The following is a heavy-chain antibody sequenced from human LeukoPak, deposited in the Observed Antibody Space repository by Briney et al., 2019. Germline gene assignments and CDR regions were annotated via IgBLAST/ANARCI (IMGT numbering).Heavy chain of an antibody. CDR1: GFTFSSYW. V-gene: IGHV3-7*01. D-gene: IGHD2-8*01. CDR3: ATDPASYCTSSTCDFDY. CDR2: IKQDGSEK. Sequence: GGSLRLSCAASGFTFSSYWMSWVRQAPGKGLEWVANIKQDGSEKYYVGSVKGRFTISRDNAKNSLYLQMNDLGAEDTAVYYCATDPASYCTSSTCDFDYWGQGTLVTVSS. J-gene: IGHJ4*02.